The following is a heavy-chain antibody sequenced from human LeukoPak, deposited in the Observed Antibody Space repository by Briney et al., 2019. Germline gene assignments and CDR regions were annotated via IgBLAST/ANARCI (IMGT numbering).Heavy chain of an antibody. CDR3: ARDRFYGDC. D-gene: IGHD3-16*01. CDR1: GFTFSNYW. J-gene: IGHJ4*02. Sequence: GGSLRLSCAASGFTFSNYWMHWVRQAPGKGLEWVSVIYSGGSTKYADSVKGRFTISRDNSKNTLHLQMNSLRAEDTAMYYCARDRFYGDCWGQGTLVTVSS. V-gene: IGHV3-53*01. CDR2: IYSGGST.